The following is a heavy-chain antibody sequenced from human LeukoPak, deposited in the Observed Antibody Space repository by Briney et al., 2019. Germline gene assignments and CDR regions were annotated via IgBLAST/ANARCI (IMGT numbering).Heavy chain of an antibody. CDR2: IYYSGST. V-gene: IGHV4-39*01. CDR3: ARQEGGATTVFDY. D-gene: IGHD1-26*01. J-gene: IGHJ4*02. CDR1: GGSISSSSYY. Sequence: SETLSLTCTVSGGSISSSSYYWGWIRQSPGKGLEWIGSIYYSGSTYYNPSLKSRVTISVDTSKNQFSLKLSSVTAADTAVYYCARQEGGATTVFDYWGQGTLVTVSS.